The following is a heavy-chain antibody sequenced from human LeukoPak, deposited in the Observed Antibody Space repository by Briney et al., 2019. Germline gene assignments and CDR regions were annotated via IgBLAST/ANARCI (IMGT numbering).Heavy chain of an antibody. D-gene: IGHD3-10*01. V-gene: IGHV1-46*01. CDR2: INPSGGSA. J-gene: IGHJ3*02. Sequence: ASVKVSCKASGYTFTSYYMHWVRQAPGQGLEWMGIINPSGGSASYAQKFQGRVTMTRYTSTSTVYMELSSLRFEDTAVYYCASWANYYGSGGNDAFDIWGQGTMVTVSS. CDR3: ASWANYYGSGGNDAFDI. CDR1: GYTFTSYY.